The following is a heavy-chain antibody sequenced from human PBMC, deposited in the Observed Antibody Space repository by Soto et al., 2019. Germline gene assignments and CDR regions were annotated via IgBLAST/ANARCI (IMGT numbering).Heavy chain of an antibody. CDR3: ARGGCSSTSCYVSPYYYYYGMDV. J-gene: IGHJ6*02. Sequence: QVQLVPSGAEVKKPGASVKVSCKASGYTFTGYYMHWVRQAPGQGLEWMGWINPNSGGTNYAQKFQGWVTMTRDTSISTAYMELSRLRSDDTAVYYCARGGCSSTSCYVSPYYYYYGMDVWGQGTTVTVSS. D-gene: IGHD2-2*01. CDR1: GYTFTGYY. CDR2: INPNSGGT. V-gene: IGHV1-2*04.